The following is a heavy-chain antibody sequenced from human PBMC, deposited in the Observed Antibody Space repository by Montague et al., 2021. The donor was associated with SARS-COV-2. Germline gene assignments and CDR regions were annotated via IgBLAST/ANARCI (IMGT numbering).Heavy chain of an antibody. V-gene: IGHV3-23*03. J-gene: IGHJ5*02. D-gene: IGHD3-9*01. CDR2: IHSAGRGT. CDR1: GFTFTNSP. CDR3: AKVGDILTGYSLINLDA. Sequence: SLRLSCAAPGFTFTNSPMSWVRQAPGKGLEWVSVIHSAGRGTYYADSVQGRFTLSSDNLKNTVYLQMNNLRDVDTAVYYCAKVGDILTGYSLINLDAWGQGTLVVVSS.